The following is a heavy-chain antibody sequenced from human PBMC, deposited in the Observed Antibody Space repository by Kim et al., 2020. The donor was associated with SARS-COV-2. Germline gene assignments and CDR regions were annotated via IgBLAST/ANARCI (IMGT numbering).Heavy chain of an antibody. CDR1: GFTFDDYT. CDR3: AKDQNPWLWIFDY. Sequence: GGSLRLSCAASGFTFDDYTMHWVRQAPGKGLEWVSLISWDGGSTYYADSVKGRFTISRDNSKNSLYLQMNSLRTEDTALYYCAKDQNPWLWIFDYWGQGTLVTVSS. D-gene: IGHD3-9*01. J-gene: IGHJ4*02. CDR2: ISWDGGST. V-gene: IGHV3-43*01.